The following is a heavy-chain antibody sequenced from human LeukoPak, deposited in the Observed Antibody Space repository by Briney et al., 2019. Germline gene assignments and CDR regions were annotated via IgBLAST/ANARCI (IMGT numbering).Heavy chain of an antibody. Sequence: ASVKVSCEASGYTFTSYGISWVRQAPGQGLEWMGWISAYNGDTNYAQNLQGRVTMTTDTSTSTAYMELRSLRSDDTAVYYCARADCSGGNCYRYFDYWGQGTLVTVSS. D-gene: IGHD2-15*01. CDR3: ARADCSGGNCYRYFDY. V-gene: IGHV1-18*01. CDR1: GYTFTSYG. J-gene: IGHJ4*02. CDR2: ISAYNGDT.